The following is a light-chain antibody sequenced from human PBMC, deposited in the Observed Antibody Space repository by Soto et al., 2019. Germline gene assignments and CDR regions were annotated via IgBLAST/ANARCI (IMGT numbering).Light chain of an antibody. J-gene: IGKJ4*01. CDR3: QQYYSTPLT. CDR1: QSVLYSSNNKNY. Sequence: DIVMTQSPDSLAVSRVERATINWESSQSVLYSSNNKNYLAWYQQKPGQPPKLLIYWASTRESGVPDRFSGSGSGTDFTLTISSLQAEDVAVYYCQQYYSTPLTFGGGTKVDIK. V-gene: IGKV4-1*01. CDR2: WAS.